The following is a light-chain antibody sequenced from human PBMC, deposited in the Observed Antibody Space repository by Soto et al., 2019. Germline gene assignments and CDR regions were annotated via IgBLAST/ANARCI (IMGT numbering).Light chain of an antibody. CDR3: APWDSRPSAHV. CDR2: DNN. CDR1: SPNIGNNY. J-gene: IGLJ1*01. Sequence: QSVLTQPPSVSAAPGQKVTISCSGSSPNIGNNYVSWYQHLPGTAPKLLIYDNNKRPSGIPDRFSGSKSGTSATLDITGLQTGDEADYYCAPWDSRPSAHVFGTGTKVTVL. V-gene: IGLV1-51*01.